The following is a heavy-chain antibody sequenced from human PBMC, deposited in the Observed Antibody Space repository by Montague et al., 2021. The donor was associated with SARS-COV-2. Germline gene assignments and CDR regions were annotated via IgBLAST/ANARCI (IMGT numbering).Heavy chain of an antibody. D-gene: IGHD6-13*01. CDR3: ARGRLVGDSSSWYYFDY. CDR1: GGSINTNNW. Sequence: SETLSLTCAVSGGSINTNNWWTWVRQPPGEGLEWIGQIFHSGITNYNPSLESRVTIAVDTSKNKFSLRLSSVTAADTAVYYCARGRLVGDSSSWYYFDYWGQGTLVAVSS. J-gene: IGHJ4*02. V-gene: IGHV4-4*02. CDR2: IFHSGIT.